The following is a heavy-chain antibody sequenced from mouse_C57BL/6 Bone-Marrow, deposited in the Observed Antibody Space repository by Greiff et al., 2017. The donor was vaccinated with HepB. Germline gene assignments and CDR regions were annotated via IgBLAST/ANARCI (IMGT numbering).Heavy chain of an antibody. D-gene: IGHD1-1*01. V-gene: IGHV1-54*01. CDR2: INPGSGGT. J-gene: IGHJ1*03. Sequence: VQLVESGAELVRPGTSVKVSCKASGYAFTNYLIEWVKQRPGQGLEWIGVINPGSGGTNYNEKFKGKATLTAAKSSSTAYMQLSSLTSEDSAVYFCARLATTVAEGYFDVWGTGTTVTVSS. CDR3: ARLATTVAEGYFDV. CDR1: GYAFTNYL.